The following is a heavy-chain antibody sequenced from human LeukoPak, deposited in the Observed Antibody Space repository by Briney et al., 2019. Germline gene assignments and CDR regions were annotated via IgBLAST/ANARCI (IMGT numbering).Heavy chain of an antibody. D-gene: IGHD3-10*01. J-gene: IGHJ6*03. Sequence: GGSLRLSCAASGFTFSDCYMSWIRQAPGKGLEWVSYISSSGSTIYYADSVKGRFTISRDNAKNSLYLQMNSLRAEDTAVYYCARVPGSPKYYYYYYMDVWGKGTTVTISS. CDR1: GFTFSDCY. CDR2: ISSSGSTI. V-gene: IGHV3-11*01. CDR3: ARVPGSPKYYYYYYMDV.